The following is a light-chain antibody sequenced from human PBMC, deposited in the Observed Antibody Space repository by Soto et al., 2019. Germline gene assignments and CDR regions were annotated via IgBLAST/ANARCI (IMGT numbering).Light chain of an antibody. CDR2: DAS. Sequence: EVVLTQSPATLSLSPGERATLSCRASQSIATYLAWYQQKPGRAPSLLIFDASNRATGIPARSSGSGSGTDFTLTISSLGPEDFATYYCQQRSRWPPTFGHGTKVDIK. CDR1: QSIATY. J-gene: IGKJ1*01. CDR3: QQRSRWPPT. V-gene: IGKV3-11*01.